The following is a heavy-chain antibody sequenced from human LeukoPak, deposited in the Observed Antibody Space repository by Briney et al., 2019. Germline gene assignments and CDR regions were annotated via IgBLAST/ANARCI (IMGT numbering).Heavy chain of an antibody. D-gene: IGHD3-10*01. CDR2: INHSGST. CDR3: ARGITSDY. J-gene: IGHJ4*02. Sequence: SETLSLTCAVYGGSFSGYYWSWIRQPPGKGLEWIGEINHSGSTNYNPSLKSRVTISVDTSKNQFPLKLSSVTGADTAVYYCARGITSDYWGQGTLVTVSS. CDR1: GGSFSGYY. V-gene: IGHV4-34*01.